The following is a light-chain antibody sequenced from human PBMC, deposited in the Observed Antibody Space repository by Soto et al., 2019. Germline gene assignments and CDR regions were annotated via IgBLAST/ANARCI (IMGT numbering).Light chain of an antibody. CDR2: DVS. CDR1: SSDIGGYNF. Sequence: QSVLTQPASVSGSPGQSITISCTGTSSDIGGYNFVSWYQHHPGKAPRLLIFDVSDRPSGVSDRFSGSKSGNTASLTISRLQAEDEADYYCSSYISSSTPYVFGTGTKVTVL. CDR3: SSYISSSTPYV. V-gene: IGLV2-14*03. J-gene: IGLJ1*01.